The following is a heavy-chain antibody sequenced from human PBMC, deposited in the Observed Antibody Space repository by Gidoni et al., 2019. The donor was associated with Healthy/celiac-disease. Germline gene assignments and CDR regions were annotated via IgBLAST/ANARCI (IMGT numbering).Heavy chain of an antibody. D-gene: IGHD1-26*01. Sequence: QVQLQQWGAGLLKPSETLSLTCAVYGGSFSGYYWSWIRQPPGKGLGWIGEINHSGSTNYNPSLKEWGTISVDTSKNQFSLKLGSVAAAGPAVYYCARVLRRTGAFQHWGQGTLVTVSS. CDR1: GGSFSGYY. CDR2: INHSGST. CDR3: ARVLRRTGAFQH. J-gene: IGHJ1*01. V-gene: IGHV4-34*01.